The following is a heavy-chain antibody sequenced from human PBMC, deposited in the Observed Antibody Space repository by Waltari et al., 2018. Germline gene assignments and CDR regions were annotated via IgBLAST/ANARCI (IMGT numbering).Heavy chain of an antibody. Sequence: QVQLVQSGAEVKKPGASVRVSCKASGYTFTDYYMHWVRQAPGQGPEWMGWINPKIGGTKYAHKFQGRVTMTRDTSISTAYMELSRLKSDDTALYYCAREMPGLTVTTGFDYCGQGTLVTVSP. J-gene: IGHJ4*02. CDR3: AREMPGLTVTTGFDY. D-gene: IGHD4-17*01. V-gene: IGHV1-2*07. CDR2: INPKIGGT. CDR1: GYTFTDYY.